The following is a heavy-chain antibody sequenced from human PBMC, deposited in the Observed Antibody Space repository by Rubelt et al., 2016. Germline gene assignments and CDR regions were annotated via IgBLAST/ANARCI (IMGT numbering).Heavy chain of an antibody. D-gene: IGHD3-10*01. CDR2: INPNGGGT. CDR3: ARSSSWYYFDF. V-gene: IGHV1-2*06. J-gene: IGHJ4*02. Sequence: QVQLVQSGAEVKKPGASMKVSCKASGYTFIDYYIHWVRQAPGQGLEWMGRINPNGGGTNYPQKFQGRVTMTGDTSISTAYMELGRLGSDDTAVYFCARSSSWYYFDFWGQGTLVTVSS. CDR1: GYTFIDYY.